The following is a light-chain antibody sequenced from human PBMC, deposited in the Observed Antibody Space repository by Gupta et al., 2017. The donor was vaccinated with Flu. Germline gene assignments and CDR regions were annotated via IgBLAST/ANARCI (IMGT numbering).Light chain of an antibody. J-gene: IGKJ4*01. V-gene: IGKV1-33*01. CDR3: QQYDDLPRA. CDR2: DAS. Sequence: DIQMTQSPSSLSASVGDRVTITCQASQDIRNYLNWYQQKPGKAPKLLIDDASNLGTGVPSRFGGNGSGTDFTCTISSLQPEDIATYYCQQYDDLPRAFGGGTKVEIK. CDR1: QDIRNY.